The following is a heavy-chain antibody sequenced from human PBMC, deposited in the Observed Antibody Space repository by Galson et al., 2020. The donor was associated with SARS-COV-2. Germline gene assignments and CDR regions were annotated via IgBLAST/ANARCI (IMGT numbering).Heavy chain of an antibody. V-gene: IGHV3-30*18. Sequence: GGSLRLSCAASGFTFSSYGMHWVRQAPSKGLEWVAVTSYDGSNKYYADSVKGRFTISRDNSKNTLYLQMNSLRAEDTAVYYCAKDPGFGGSEDEFFDYWGQGTLVTVSS. CDR2: TSYDGSNK. J-gene: IGHJ4*02. CDR1: GFTFSSYG. CDR3: AKDPGFGGSEDEFFDY. D-gene: IGHD3-10*01.